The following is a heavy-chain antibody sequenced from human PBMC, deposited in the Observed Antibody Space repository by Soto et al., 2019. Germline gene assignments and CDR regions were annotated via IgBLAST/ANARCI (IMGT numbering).Heavy chain of an antibody. D-gene: IGHD2-2*02. J-gene: IGHJ5*02. Sequence: SVEVSCKASGGTFSSYAISWVRQAPGEGLEWMGGIIPIFGTANYAQKFQGRVTITADESTSTAYMELSSLRSEDTAVYYCARVRDDIVVVPAAILGWFDPWGQGTLVTVSS. CDR3: ARVRDDIVVVPAAILGWFDP. V-gene: IGHV1-69*13. CDR2: IIPIFGTA. CDR1: GGTFSSYA.